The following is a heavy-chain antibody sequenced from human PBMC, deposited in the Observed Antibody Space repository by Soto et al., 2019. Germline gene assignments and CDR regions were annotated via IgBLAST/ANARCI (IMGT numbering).Heavy chain of an antibody. D-gene: IGHD3-3*01. V-gene: IGHV1-18*01. CDR1: GYTFTSYG. CDR2: ISAYNGNT. CDR3: ARGASTIFGVVKDYYYYYGMDV. Sequence: QVQLVQSGAEVKKPGASVKVSCKASGYTFTSYGISWVRQAPGQGLEWMGWISAYNGNTNYAQKLQGRVTMTTDTSTSTAYMELRSLRSDDTAVYYCARGASTIFGVVKDYYYYYGMDVWGQGTTVTVSS. J-gene: IGHJ6*02.